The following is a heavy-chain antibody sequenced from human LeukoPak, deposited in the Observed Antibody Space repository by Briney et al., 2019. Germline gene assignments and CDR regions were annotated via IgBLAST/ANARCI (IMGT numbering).Heavy chain of an antibody. J-gene: IGHJ5*02. V-gene: IGHV1-2*02. Sequence: GASVKVSCKASGYSFTDYYMHWVRQAPGQGLEWMGWINPNSGDTNYAQKFQGRVTMTRDTSITTAYMELSRLRSDDTAVYYCARAEYDYVWGSYRTWGQGTLVTVSS. CDR1: GYSFTDYY. CDR3: ARAEYDYVWGSYRT. CDR2: INPNSGDT. D-gene: IGHD3-16*02.